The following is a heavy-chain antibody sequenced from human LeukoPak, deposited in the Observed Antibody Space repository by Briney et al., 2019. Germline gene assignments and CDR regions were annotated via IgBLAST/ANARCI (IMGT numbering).Heavy chain of an antibody. Sequence: SGPTLVNPPQTLTLTCTFSGFSLSTSDVGVGWFRQPPGKALEWLALIYWSDDKHYSPSLKSRLSVTKDTFRNQVILTMTDMDTEDTATYYCVHYLVAGDRGFDYWGQGTLVTVSS. J-gene: IGHJ4*02. CDR2: IYWSDDK. CDR3: VHYLVAGDRGFDY. D-gene: IGHD2-15*01. V-gene: IGHV2-5*01. CDR1: GFSLSTSDVG.